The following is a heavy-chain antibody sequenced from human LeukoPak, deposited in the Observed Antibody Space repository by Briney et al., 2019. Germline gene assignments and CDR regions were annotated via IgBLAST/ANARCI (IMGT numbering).Heavy chain of an antibody. Sequence: GASVKVSCKASGGTFSSYAISWVRQAPGQGLEWMGGIIPIFGTANYAQKFQGRVTITADESTSTAYTELSSLRSEDTAVYYCARGTGGSYYYYGMDVWGQGTTVTVSS. V-gene: IGHV1-69*13. CDR1: GGTFSSYA. CDR3: ARGTGGSYYYYGMDV. D-gene: IGHD1-1*01. J-gene: IGHJ6*02. CDR2: IIPIFGTA.